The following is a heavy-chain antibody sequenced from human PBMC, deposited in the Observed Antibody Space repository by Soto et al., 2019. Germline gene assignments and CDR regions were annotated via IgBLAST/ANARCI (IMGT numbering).Heavy chain of an antibody. J-gene: IGHJ6*03. CDR2: IYYSGST. CDR1: GGSISSYY. Sequence: ETLSLTCTVSGGSISSYYWSWIRQPPGKGLEWIGYIYYSGSTNYNPSLKSRVTISVDTSKNQFSLKLSSVTAADTAVYYRARYHRGYCSGGSCYGREYYYYMDVWGKGTTVTVSS. V-gene: IGHV4-59*01. CDR3: ARYHRGYCSGGSCYGREYYYYMDV. D-gene: IGHD2-15*01.